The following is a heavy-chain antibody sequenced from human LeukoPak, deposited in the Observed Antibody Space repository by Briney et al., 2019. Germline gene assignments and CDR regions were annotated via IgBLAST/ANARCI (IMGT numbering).Heavy chain of an antibody. D-gene: IGHD1-26*01. CDR2: ISISSGTI. CDR3: ARGYRFDGSPSSYYYYGMDV. J-gene: IGHJ6*02. V-gene: IGHV3-48*01. CDR1: GFTFSSYS. Sequence: PGGSLRLSCAASGFTFSSYSMNWVRQAPGKGLEWVSYISISSGTIYYADSVKGRFTISRDNAKNSLYLQMNSLRSEDTAVYYCARGYRFDGSPSSYYYYGMDVWGQGTTVTVSS.